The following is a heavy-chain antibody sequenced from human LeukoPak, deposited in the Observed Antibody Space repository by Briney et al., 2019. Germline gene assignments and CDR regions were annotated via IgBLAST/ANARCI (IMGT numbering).Heavy chain of an antibody. J-gene: IGHJ6*02. V-gene: IGHV3-30*18. Sequence: GGSLRLSCAASGFTFCSYGMHWVRQAPGKGLEWVAVISYDGSNKYYADSVKGRFTISRDNSKNTLYLQMNSLRAEDTAVYYCAKDGDVWGQGTTVTVSS. CDR2: ISYDGSNK. CDR1: GFTFCSYG. CDR3: AKDGDV.